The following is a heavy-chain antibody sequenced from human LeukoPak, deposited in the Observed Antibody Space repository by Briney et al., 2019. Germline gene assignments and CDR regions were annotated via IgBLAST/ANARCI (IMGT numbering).Heavy chain of an antibody. V-gene: IGHV6-1*01. D-gene: IGHD6-13*01. CDR3: ARAPGSSWAAYGMDV. CDR2: TYYRSKRYN. CDR1: RDRVSSNSAA. J-gene: IGHJ6*02. Sequence: SQTLSLTCAISRDRVSSNSAAWNWIRQSPSRGLEWLGRTYYRSKRYNDYAVSVKSRITINPDTSKNQFSLQLNSVTPEDTAVYYCARAPGSSWAAYGMDVWGQGTTVTVSS.